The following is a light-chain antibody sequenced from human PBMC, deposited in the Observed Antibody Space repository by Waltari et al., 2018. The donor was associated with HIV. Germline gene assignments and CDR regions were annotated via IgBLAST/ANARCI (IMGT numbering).Light chain of an antibody. CDR3: QQSYDMHT. J-gene: IGKJ2*01. CDR2: GAS. V-gene: IGKV1-39*01. Sequence: DIQMTQSPPSLSASVGDTVTITCRASQSINDYLNWYQQKPGKAPKLLIYGASTLESGVPSRFSGSGSGRDFALTISSLQPDDFATYYCQQSYDMHTFGQWTKLDIK. CDR1: QSINDY.